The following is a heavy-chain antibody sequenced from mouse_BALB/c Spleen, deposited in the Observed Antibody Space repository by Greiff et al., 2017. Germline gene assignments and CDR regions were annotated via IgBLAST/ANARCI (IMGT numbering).Heavy chain of an antibody. Sequence: GGGLVQPKGSLKLSCAASGFTFNTYAMIWVRQAPGKGLEWVARIRSKSNNYATYYADSVKDRLTISRDDSQSMLYLQMNNLKTEDTAMYYCVKPKDSSGHYAMDYWGQGTSVTVSS. D-gene: IGHD3-2*01. V-gene: IGHV10-1*02. CDR1: GFTFNTYA. CDR2: IRSKSNNYAT. CDR3: VKPKDSSGHYAMDY. J-gene: IGHJ4*01.